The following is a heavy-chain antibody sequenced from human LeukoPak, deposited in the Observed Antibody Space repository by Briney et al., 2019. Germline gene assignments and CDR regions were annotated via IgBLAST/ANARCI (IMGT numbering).Heavy chain of an antibody. CDR3: ARPSYNTYYDILTGYYHAEYFQH. CDR1: GFTFSNYS. J-gene: IGHJ1*01. V-gene: IGHV3-48*02. Sequence: GGSLRLSCAAPGFTFSNYSMNWVRQAPGKGLEWVSYISSSSSSIYYADSVKGRFTISRDNAKNSLYLQMSSLRDEDTALYYCARPSYNTYYDILTGYYHAEYFQHWGQGTLVTVSS. CDR2: ISSSSSSI. D-gene: IGHD3-9*01.